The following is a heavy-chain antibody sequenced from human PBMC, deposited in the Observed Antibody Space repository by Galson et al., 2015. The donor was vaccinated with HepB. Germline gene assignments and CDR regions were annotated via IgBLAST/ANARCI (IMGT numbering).Heavy chain of an antibody. CDR1: GYTFTSYG. Sequence: SVKVSCKASGYTFTSYGISWVRQAPGQGLEWMGWISAYNGNTKYAQQLQGRVTMTTDTSTSTAYMELRSLRSDDTAVYYCARDAISLSITIFGVVIDLDYWGQGTLVTVSS. V-gene: IGHV1-18*04. CDR2: ISAYNGNT. J-gene: IGHJ4*02. D-gene: IGHD3-3*01. CDR3: ARDAISLSITIFGVVIDLDY.